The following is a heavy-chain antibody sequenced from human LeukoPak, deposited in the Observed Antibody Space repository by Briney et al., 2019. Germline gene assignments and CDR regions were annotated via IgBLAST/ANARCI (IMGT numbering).Heavy chain of an antibody. J-gene: IGHJ5*02. V-gene: IGHV4-34*01. D-gene: IGHD2-2*01. CDR3: ARRSGPAAAYNWFDP. CDR1: GGSFSGYY. Sequence: SETLSLTCAVYGGSFSGYYWSWIRQPPGKGLEWIGENNHSGSTNYNPSLKSRVTISVDTSKNQFSLKLSSVTAADTAVYYCARRSGPAAAYNWFDPWGQGTLVTVSS. CDR2: NNHSGST.